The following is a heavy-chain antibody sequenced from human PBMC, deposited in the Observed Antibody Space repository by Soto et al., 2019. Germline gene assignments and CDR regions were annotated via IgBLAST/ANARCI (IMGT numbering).Heavy chain of an antibody. D-gene: IGHD5-12*01. CDR3: ARAAPTKEGSYYYYYMDV. V-gene: IGHV1-8*01. J-gene: IGHJ6*03. CDR2: MNPNSGNT. Sequence: ASVKVSCKASGYTFTSYDINWVRQATGQGLEWMGWMNPNSGNTGYAQKFQGRVTMTRNTSISTAYMELSSLRSEDTAVYYCARAAPTKEGSYYYYYMDVWGKGTTVTVSS. CDR1: GYTFTSYD.